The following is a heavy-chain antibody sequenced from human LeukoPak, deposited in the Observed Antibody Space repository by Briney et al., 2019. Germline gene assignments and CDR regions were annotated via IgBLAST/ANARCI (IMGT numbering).Heavy chain of an antibody. CDR1: GFTFSSYS. CDR3: ASSRRLDY. J-gene: IGHJ4*02. Sequence: GGSLRLSCAASGFTFSSYSMTWVRQAPGKGLEWVSSMSSSSNYIYYADSVRGRFTISRDNAKNSLYLQMNSLRAEDTAVYYCASSRRLDYWGQGTLVTVSS. CDR2: MSSSSNYI. V-gene: IGHV3-21*01.